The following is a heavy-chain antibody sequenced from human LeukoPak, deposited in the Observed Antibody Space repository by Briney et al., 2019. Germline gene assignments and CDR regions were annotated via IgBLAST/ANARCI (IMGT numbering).Heavy chain of an antibody. CDR1: GYTFTSYD. CDR3: ARLGDSSGYYGMDV. D-gene: IGHD3-22*01. Sequence: ASVKVSCKASGYTFTSYDINWVRQATGQGLEWMGWMNPNSGNTGYAQKFQGRVTVTRNTSISTAYMELSSLRSEDTAVYYCARLGDSSGYYGMDVWGQGTTVTVSS. V-gene: IGHV1-8*01. J-gene: IGHJ6*02. CDR2: MNPNSGNT.